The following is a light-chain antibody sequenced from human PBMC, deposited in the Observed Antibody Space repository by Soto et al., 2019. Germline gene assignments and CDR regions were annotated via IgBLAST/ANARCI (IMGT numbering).Light chain of an antibody. J-gene: IGKJ1*01. CDR2: AAS. Sequence: MTQSPSSLSASVGDRVTITCRASQGISNYLAWYQQKPGKVPKLLIYAASTLQSGVPSRFSGSGSGTDFTLTISSLQPEDVATYYCQKYNSAPPETFGQGTKVEIK. CDR3: QKYNSAPPET. V-gene: IGKV1-27*01. CDR1: QGISNY.